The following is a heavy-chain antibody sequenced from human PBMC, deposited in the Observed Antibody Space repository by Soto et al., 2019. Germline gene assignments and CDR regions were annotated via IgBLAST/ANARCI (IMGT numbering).Heavy chain of an antibody. Sequence: QVQLQESGPGLVKPSETLSLTCTVSGGSISSYYWSWIRQPPGKGLEWIGYIYYSGSTNYNPSLESRVTISVDPSTTQFSLKLRSVTAADTAVSYCARAWGGAPLAYWGQGTLVTVSS. CDR1: GGSISSYY. CDR2: IYYSGST. CDR3: ARAWGGAPLAY. J-gene: IGHJ4*02. V-gene: IGHV4-59*01. D-gene: IGHD1-26*01.